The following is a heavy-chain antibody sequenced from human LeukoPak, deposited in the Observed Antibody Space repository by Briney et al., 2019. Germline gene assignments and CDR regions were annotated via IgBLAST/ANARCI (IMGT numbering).Heavy chain of an antibody. CDR2: ISAYNGNT. J-gene: IGHJ6*02. CDR3: AANGYYYYGMDV. V-gene: IGHV1-18*01. D-gene: IGHD2-8*01. Sequence: ASVKVSCKASGYTFTSYGISWVRQAPGQGLEWMGWISAYNGNTNCAQKLQGRVTTTTDTSTSTAYMELRSLRSDDTAVYYCAANGYYYYGMDVWGQGTTVTVSS. CDR1: GYTFTSYG.